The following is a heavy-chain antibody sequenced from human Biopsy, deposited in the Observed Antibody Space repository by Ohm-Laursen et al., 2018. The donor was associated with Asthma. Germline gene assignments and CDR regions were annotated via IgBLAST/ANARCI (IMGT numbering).Heavy chain of an antibody. CDR2: ISYDGSNK. Sequence: SLRLSCAASGFTFSSYAMYWVRQAPGKGLEWVALISYDGSNKSYADSVKGRFTISRDNSKNTLYLQMNSLRAEDTAVYYCARKIAARGGMGVWGQRTTVTVSS. CDR3: ARKIAARGGMGV. D-gene: IGHD6-6*01. CDR1: GFTFSSYA. J-gene: IGHJ6*02. V-gene: IGHV3-30-3*02.